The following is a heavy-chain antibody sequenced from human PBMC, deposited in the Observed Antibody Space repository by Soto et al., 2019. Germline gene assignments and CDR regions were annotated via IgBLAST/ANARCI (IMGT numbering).Heavy chain of an antibody. J-gene: IGHJ6*02. CDR1: GGSISIYY. Sequence: SETLSLTGTVSGGSISIYYWSWIRQPPGKGLEWIGYIYYRGSTNYNPSLNRPVTISVDTSKNQFSLKPSSVTAADTAVYYCATLKLTAQGGMDVWGQGTTVTVSS. CDR2: IYYRGST. D-gene: IGHD5-18*01. CDR3: ATLKLTAQGGMDV. V-gene: IGHV4-59*01.